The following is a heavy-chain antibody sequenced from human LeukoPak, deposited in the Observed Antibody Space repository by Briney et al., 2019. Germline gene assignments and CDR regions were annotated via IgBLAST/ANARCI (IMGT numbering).Heavy chain of an antibody. CDR1: GFTVSSNY. Sequence: PGGSLRLSCAASGFTVSSNYMSWVRQAPGYGLEWISVIYTGGTTYYADSVKGRFTISKDNSKNTHYLQMNGLRAEDTAVYYCARDKYGNNWFDPWGQGTLVTVSS. CDR2: IYTGGTT. CDR3: ARDKYGNNWFDP. V-gene: IGHV3-66*01. J-gene: IGHJ5*02. D-gene: IGHD2/OR15-2a*01.